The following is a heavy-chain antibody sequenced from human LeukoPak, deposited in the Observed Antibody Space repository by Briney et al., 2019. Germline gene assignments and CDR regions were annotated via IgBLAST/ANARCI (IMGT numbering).Heavy chain of an antibody. V-gene: IGHV1-3*01. Sequence: ASVKVSCKASGYTFTSYAMHWVRQAPGQRLEWMGWTNAGNGNTKYSQKFQGRVTITRDTSASTAYMELSSLRSEDTAVYYCARDFGATYYYGSGSLHFDYWGQGTLVTVSS. J-gene: IGHJ4*02. D-gene: IGHD3-10*01. CDR1: GYTFTSYA. CDR3: ARDFGATYYYGSGSLHFDY. CDR2: TNAGNGNT.